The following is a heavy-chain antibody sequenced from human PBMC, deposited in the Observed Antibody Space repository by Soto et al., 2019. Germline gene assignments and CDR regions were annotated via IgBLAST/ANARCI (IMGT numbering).Heavy chain of an antibody. CDR1: GYTFTSYD. J-gene: IGHJ6*02. Sequence: QVQLVQSGAEVKKPGASVKVSCKASGYTFTSYDINWVRQATGQGLEWMGWMNPNSGNTGYAQKFQGRVTMTRNTSISTAYMELSSLRSEDTAVYYCARAAAGSRDYYYGMDVWGQGTTVTVSS. CDR3: ARAAAGSRDYYYGMDV. CDR2: MNPNSGNT. D-gene: IGHD6-13*01. V-gene: IGHV1-8*01.